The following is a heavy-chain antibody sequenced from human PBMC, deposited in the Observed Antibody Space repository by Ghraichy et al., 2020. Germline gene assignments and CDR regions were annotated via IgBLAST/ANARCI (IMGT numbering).Heavy chain of an antibody. V-gene: IGHV1-69*13. CDR1: GGTFSSYA. CDR2: IIPIFGTA. Sequence: SVKVSCKASGGTFSSYALSWVRQAPGQGLEWMGGIIPIFGTANYAQKFQGRVTITADESTSTAYMELSSLRSEDTAVYYCAKTSTDYYDSSGYYYGAFDIWGQGTMVTVSS. D-gene: IGHD3-22*01. J-gene: IGHJ3*02. CDR3: AKTSTDYYDSSGYYYGAFDI.